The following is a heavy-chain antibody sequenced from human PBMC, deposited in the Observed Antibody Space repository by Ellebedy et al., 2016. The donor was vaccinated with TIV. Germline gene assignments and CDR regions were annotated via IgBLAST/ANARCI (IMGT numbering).Heavy chain of an antibody. CDR3: ARHEYGSVILDY. CDR2: IYYSGST. J-gene: IGHJ4*02. D-gene: IGHD3-10*01. V-gene: IGHV4-39*01. CDR1: GGSISSSSYY. Sequence: MPGGSLRLSCTVSGGSISSSSYYWGWIRQPPGKGLEWIGSIYYSGSTYYNPSLKSRVTISVDTSKNQFSLKLSSVTAADTAVYYCARHEYGSVILDYWGQGTLVTVSS.